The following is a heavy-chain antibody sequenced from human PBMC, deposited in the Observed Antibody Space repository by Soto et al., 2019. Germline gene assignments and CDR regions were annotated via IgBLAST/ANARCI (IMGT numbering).Heavy chain of an antibody. V-gene: IGHV3-7*03. CDR2: IKQDGSEK. D-gene: IGHD2-2*01. CDR1: GFTFSRNW. CDR3: ARDCSSISCYVEGTYYYGMDV. Sequence: GGSLRLSCAASGFTFSRNWMTWVRQPPGKGLEWVANIKQDGSEKYYVDHVKGRFAISRDNAKNSLFLQMNSLRAEDTAMYYCARDCSSISCYVEGTYYYGMDVWGQGTTVTVSS. J-gene: IGHJ6*02.